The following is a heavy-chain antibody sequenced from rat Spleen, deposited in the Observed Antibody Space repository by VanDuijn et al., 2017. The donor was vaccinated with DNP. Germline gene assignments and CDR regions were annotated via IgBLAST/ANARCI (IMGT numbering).Heavy chain of an antibody. V-gene: IGHV5-58*01. J-gene: IGHJ3*01. D-gene: IGHD4-3*01. CDR2: INTDGDSA. CDR1: GFTFNTYW. Sequence: EVQLVETGGGLVQPGRSLKVSCVVSGFTFNTYWMYWIRQAPGKGLEWVASINTDGDSAYYLDSVKGRFTISRDYAKTSLYLQMDSLRSEDTATYYCTTDNSGLNWFAFWGQGTLVTVSS. CDR3: TTDNSGLNWFAF.